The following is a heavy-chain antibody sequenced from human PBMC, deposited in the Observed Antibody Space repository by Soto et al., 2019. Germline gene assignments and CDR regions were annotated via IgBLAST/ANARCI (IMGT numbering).Heavy chain of an antibody. V-gene: IGHV1-18*01. J-gene: IGHJ4*02. D-gene: IGHD3-10*01. CDR1: GYTFTSYG. Sequence: QVQLVQSGAEVKKPGASVKVSCKASGYTFTSYGISWVRQAPGQGLEWMGWISAYNGNTNYAQKVQGRVTMTTDTSKSTADMELRSLRSDDTAVYYCARDGLFMVRGVNVFDYWGQGTLVTVSS. CDR2: ISAYNGNT. CDR3: ARDGLFMVRGVNVFDY.